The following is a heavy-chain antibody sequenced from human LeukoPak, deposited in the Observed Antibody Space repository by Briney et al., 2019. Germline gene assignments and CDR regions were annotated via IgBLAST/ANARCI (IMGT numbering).Heavy chain of an antibody. D-gene: IGHD3-10*01. V-gene: IGHV1-69*13. CDR3: ARAMVRGVIAEFYFDY. Sequence: SVKVSCKVSGYTLSELSMHWVRQAPGQGLEWMGGIIPIFGTANYAQKFQGRVTITADESTSTAYMELSSLRSEDTAVYYCARAMVRGVIAEFYFDYWGQGTLVTVSS. CDR2: IIPIFGTA. CDR1: GYTLSELS. J-gene: IGHJ4*02.